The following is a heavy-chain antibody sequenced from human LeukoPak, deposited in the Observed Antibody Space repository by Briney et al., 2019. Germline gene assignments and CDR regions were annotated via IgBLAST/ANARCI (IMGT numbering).Heavy chain of an antibody. D-gene: IGHD3-16*01. Sequence: PGGSLRLSCAASGFIFSNYAMSWVRQAPGKGLEWVSAIIGSGDTTYYAASVKGRLTISRDNSKNTLYLQMNSLRAEDTAVYYCAKVTGGDMITYGGLDYWGQGTLVTVSS. J-gene: IGHJ4*02. V-gene: IGHV3-23*01. CDR2: IIGSGDTT. CDR3: AKVTGGDMITYGGLDY. CDR1: GFIFSNYA.